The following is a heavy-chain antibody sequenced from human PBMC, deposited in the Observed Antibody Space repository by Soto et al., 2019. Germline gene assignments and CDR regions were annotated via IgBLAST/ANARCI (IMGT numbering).Heavy chain of an antibody. J-gene: IGHJ4*02. CDR1: GFTFSSYA. V-gene: IGHV3-23*01. CDR3: ARWLQFGYYFDY. D-gene: IGHD5-12*01. Sequence: GGSLRLSCAASGFTFSSYAMSWVRQAPGKGLEWVSAISGSGGSTYYNPSLKSRVTISVDTSKNQFSLKLSSVTAADTAVYYCARWLQFGYYFDYWGQGTLVTVSS. CDR2: ISGSGGST.